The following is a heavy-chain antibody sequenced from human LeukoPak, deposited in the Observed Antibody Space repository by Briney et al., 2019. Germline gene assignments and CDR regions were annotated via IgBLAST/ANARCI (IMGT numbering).Heavy chain of an antibody. V-gene: IGHV3-7*01. J-gene: IGHJ3*02. Sequence: GGSLRLSCAASGFTFSSYWMSWVRQAPGKGLEWVANIKQDGSEKYYVDSVKGRFTISRDNAKNSLYLQMNSLRAEDTAVYYCARDLATDYSTNYAFDIWGQGTMVTVSS. CDR2: IKQDGSEK. CDR1: GFTFSSYW. D-gene: IGHD2-15*01. CDR3: ARDLATDYSTNYAFDI.